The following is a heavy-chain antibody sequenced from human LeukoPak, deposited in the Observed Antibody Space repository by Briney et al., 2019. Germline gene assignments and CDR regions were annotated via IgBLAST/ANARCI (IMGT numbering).Heavy chain of an antibody. J-gene: IGHJ4*02. V-gene: IGHV1-3*01. Sequence: GASVTVSCKASGYTFSGYAIRWVRQAPGQRFEWMGWINAGNGHTKYSQNFQGRVTITRDSSANIVYMDVSSLTSEDTAVYYCARGIWSATRVDYYLDNWGRGTLVTVSS. CDR3: ARGIWSATRVDYYLDN. CDR2: INAGNGHT. D-gene: IGHD5-24*01. CDR1: GYTFSGYA.